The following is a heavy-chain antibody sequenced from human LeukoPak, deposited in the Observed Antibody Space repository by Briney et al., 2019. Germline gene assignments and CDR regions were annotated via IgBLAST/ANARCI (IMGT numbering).Heavy chain of an antibody. V-gene: IGHV3-23*01. D-gene: IGHD5-12*01. CDR3: AKVWHYSGYDFFDY. J-gene: IGHJ4*02. Sequence: GGSLRLSCAASGFTFSSSAMSWVRQAPGKGLEWVSSISGSGSGGSTYYADSVKGRFTISRDNSKNTLYLQMNSLRAEDTAVYYCAKVWHYSGYDFFDYWGQGTLVTVSS. CDR2: ISGSGSGGST. CDR1: GFTFSSSA.